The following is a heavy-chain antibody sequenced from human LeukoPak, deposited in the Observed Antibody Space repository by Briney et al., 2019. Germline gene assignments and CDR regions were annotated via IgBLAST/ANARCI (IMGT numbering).Heavy chain of an antibody. CDR2: IYYSGST. J-gene: IGHJ4*02. CDR3: ARIIRAAAVHFDY. CDR1: GGSISSYY. V-gene: IGHV4-59*01. D-gene: IGHD6-13*01. Sequence: SETLSLTCTVSGGSISSYYWSWIRQPPGKGLEWIGYIYYSGSTNYNPSLKSRVTISVDTSKNQFSLKLGSVTAADTAVYYCARIIRAAAVHFDYWGQGTLVTVSS.